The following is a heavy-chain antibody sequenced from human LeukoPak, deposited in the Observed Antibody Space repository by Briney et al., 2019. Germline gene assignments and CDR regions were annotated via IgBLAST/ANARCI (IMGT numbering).Heavy chain of an antibody. V-gene: IGHV3-49*03. Sequence: GGSLRLSCTASGFTFGDYAMSWFRQAPGPGLEWVGFIRSKAYGGTTEYAASVNGRFTISRDDSKSIAYMQMNSLKTEDTAVYYCTRDLELEEAFVIWGQGTMVTVSS. CDR3: TRDLELEEAFVI. J-gene: IGHJ3*02. D-gene: IGHD1-26*01. CDR2: IRSKAYGGTT. CDR1: GFTFGDYA.